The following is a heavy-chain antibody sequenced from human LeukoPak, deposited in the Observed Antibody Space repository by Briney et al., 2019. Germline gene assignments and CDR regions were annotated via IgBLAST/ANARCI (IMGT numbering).Heavy chain of an antibody. Sequence: PGGTLRLSCVASGLTFSNYGISWVRQAPGKGLEWVSAISSTGGTTYYADSVKGRFTISRDNSKNTLYLQMNSLRAEDTAVYYCAKMGSWRVSDYWGQGTLVTVSS. J-gene: IGHJ4*02. D-gene: IGHD1-1*01. CDR1: GLTFSNYG. CDR3: AKMGSWRVSDY. V-gene: IGHV3-23*01. CDR2: ISSTGGTT.